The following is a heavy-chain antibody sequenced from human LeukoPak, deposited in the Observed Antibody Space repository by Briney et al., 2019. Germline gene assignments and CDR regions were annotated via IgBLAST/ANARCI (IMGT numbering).Heavy chain of an antibody. Sequence: KPSETLSLTCTVSGGSFSTSRYYWGWIRQPPGKGLVWIGSIYYSGSTYYNPSLKGRVTISVDTSKNQFSLKLNSVTAADTAVYYCASSTGYDSSGYYRGEFDYWGQGTLVTVSS. J-gene: IGHJ4*02. V-gene: IGHV4-39*01. D-gene: IGHD3-22*01. CDR2: IYYSGST. CDR3: ASSTGYDSSGYYRGEFDY. CDR1: GGSFSTSRYY.